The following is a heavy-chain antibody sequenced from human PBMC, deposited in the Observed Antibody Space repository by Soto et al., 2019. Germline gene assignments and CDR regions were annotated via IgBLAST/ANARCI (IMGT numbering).Heavy chain of an antibody. D-gene: IGHD3-22*01. CDR3: VVVVITRAYYYYGMDV. Sequence: ASVKVSCKASGYAFTGYGISWVRQAPGQGLEWMGWISAYNGNTNYAQKLQGRDTMTTDTSTSTAYKEMRSLRSDDTAVYYCVVVVITRAYYYYGMDVWGQGTTVTVSS. CDR2: ISAYNGNT. CDR1: GYAFTGYG. J-gene: IGHJ6*02. V-gene: IGHV1-18*01.